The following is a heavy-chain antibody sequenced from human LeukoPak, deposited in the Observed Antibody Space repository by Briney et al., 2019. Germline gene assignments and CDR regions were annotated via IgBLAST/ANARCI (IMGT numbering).Heavy chain of an antibody. CDR2: INHSGST. CDR3: ARGRMVRGVIHFDY. J-gene: IGHJ4*02. D-gene: IGHD3-10*01. CDR1: GGSFSGYY. V-gene: IGHV4-34*01. Sequence: SETLSLTCAVYGGSFSGYYWSWIRQPPGKGLEWIGEINHSGSTNYNPSLKSRVTISVDTSKDQFSLKLSSVTAADTAVYYCARGRMVRGVIHFDYWGQGTLVTVSS.